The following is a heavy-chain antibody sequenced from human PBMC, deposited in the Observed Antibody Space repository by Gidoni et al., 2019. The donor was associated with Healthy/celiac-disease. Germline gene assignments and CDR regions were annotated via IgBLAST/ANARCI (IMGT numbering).Heavy chain of an antibody. D-gene: IGHD6-13*01. V-gene: IGHV4-38-2*02. CDR3: AREVGSWYDY. Sequence: QVQLQESGPGLVKPSETLSLTCTVSGYSISSGYYWGWIRQPPGKGLEWIGSIYHSGSTYSNPSLKSRVTISVDTSKNQFSLKLSSVTAADTAVYYCAREVGSWYDYWGQGTLVTVSS. CDR2: IYHSGST. J-gene: IGHJ4*02. CDR1: GYSISSGYY.